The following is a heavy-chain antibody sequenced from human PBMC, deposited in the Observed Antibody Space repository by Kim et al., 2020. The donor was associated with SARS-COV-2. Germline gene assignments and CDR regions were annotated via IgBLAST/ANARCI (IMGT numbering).Heavy chain of an antibody. CDR1: GGSISSYY. CDR2: IYYSGST. V-gene: IGHV4-59*01. Sequence: SETLSLTCTVSGGSISSYYWSWIRQPPGKGLEWIGYIYYSGSTNYNPSLKSRVTISVDTSKNQFSLKLSSVTAADTAVYYCARGGGGVATAGLDYWGQGTLVTVSS. D-gene: IGHD2-21*02. CDR3: ARGGGGVATAGLDY. J-gene: IGHJ4*02.